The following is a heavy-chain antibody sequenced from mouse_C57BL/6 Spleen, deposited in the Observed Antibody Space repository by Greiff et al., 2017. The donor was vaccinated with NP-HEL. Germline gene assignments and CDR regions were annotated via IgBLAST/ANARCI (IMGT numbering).Heavy chain of an antibody. V-gene: IGHV1-82*01. J-gene: IGHJ2*01. D-gene: IGHD1-1*01. Sequence: VQLQQSGPELVKPGASVKISCKASGYAFSSSWMNWVKQRPGKGLEWIGRIYPGDGDTNYNGKFKGKATLTAAKSSSTASMQLSSLTSEDSAVYFCAREAYYYGSDYWGQGTTLTVSS. CDR3: AREAYYYGSDY. CDR1: GYAFSSSW. CDR2: IYPGDGDT.